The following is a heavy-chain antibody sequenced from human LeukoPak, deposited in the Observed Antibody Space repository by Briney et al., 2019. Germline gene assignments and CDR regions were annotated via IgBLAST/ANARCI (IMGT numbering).Heavy chain of an antibody. CDR2: IYYSGST. CDR1: GGSISSYY. V-gene: IGHV4-59*01. J-gene: IGHJ4*02. CDR3: ARDEGRDGYNSY. D-gene: IGHD5-24*01. Sequence: SETLSLTCTVSGGSISSYYWSWIRQPPGKGLVWIGYIYYSGSTNYSPSLKSRVTISVDTSKNQFSLKLSSVTAADTAVYYCARDEGRDGYNSYWGQGTLVTVSS.